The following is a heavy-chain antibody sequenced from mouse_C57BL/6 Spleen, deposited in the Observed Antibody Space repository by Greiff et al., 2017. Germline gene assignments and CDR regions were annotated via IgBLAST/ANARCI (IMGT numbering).Heavy chain of an antibody. CDR2: ISGGGGNT. J-gene: IGHJ1*03. V-gene: IGHV5-9*01. Sequence: EVQLVESGGGLVKPGGSLKLSCAASGFTFSSYTMSWVRQTPEKRLEWVATISGGGGNTYYPDSVKGRFTISRDNAKNTLYLQMSSLRSEDTALYYCARHGVVATDGYFDVWGTGTTVTVSS. D-gene: IGHD1-1*01. CDR3: ARHGVVATDGYFDV. CDR1: GFTFSSYT.